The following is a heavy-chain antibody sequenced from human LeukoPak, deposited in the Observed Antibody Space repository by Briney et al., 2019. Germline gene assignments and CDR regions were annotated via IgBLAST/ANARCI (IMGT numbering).Heavy chain of an antibody. CDR3: AKGSVVVVAANVDY. Sequence: GGSLRLSCAASGFTFSSYAMSWVRQAPGKGLEWVSAISDSGGSTYYAGPVKGRFTISRDNSKNTLYLQMNSLRAEDTAVYYCAKGSVVVVAANVDYWGQGTLVTVSS. V-gene: IGHV3-23*01. CDR1: GFTFSSYA. D-gene: IGHD2-15*01. J-gene: IGHJ4*02. CDR2: ISDSGGST.